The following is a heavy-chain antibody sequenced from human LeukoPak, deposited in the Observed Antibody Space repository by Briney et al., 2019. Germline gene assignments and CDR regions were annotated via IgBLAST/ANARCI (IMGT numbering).Heavy chain of an antibody. D-gene: IGHD1-26*01. Sequence: ASVKVSCKASGYTFTSYGISWVRQAPGQGLEWMGWISAYNGNTNYAQKLQGRVTMTTDTSTSTAYMELRSLRSDDTAVYYCATDGSGELLYPTDYWGQGTLVTVSS. V-gene: IGHV1-18*01. CDR3: ATDGSGELLYPTDY. CDR2: ISAYNGNT. CDR1: GYTFTSYG. J-gene: IGHJ4*02.